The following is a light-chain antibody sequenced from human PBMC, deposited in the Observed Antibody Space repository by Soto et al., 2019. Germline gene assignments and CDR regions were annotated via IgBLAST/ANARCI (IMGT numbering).Light chain of an antibody. J-gene: IGLJ2*01. CDR2: EVI. CDR1: SSDVGSYNL. CDR3: CSYAGSTSLV. Sequence: QSVLTQPASVSGSPGQSITISCTGTSSDVGSYNLVSWYQQHPGKAPKVIIYEVIKRPSGVYNRFSGSKSGNTASLTISGLQAEDEADYYCCSYAGSTSLVFGGGTKLTVL. V-gene: IGLV2-23*02.